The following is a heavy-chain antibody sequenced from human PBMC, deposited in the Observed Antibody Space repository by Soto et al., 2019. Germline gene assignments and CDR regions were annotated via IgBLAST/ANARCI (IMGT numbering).Heavy chain of an antibody. D-gene: IGHD4-17*01. CDR2: ISWNGGNI. J-gene: IGHJ3*02. CDR1: GFTFEDYS. CDR3: ARDKGGRTTVTTPDI. Sequence: EVQLVESGGGLVQPGRSLRLSCAASGFTFEDYSMHWVRQTPGRGLEWVSGISWNGGNIDYTDSVKGLFTISRDNAKNSLYLQMNGLRAEDTALYYCARDKGGRTTVTTPDIWGQGTLVTVSS. V-gene: IGHV3-9*01.